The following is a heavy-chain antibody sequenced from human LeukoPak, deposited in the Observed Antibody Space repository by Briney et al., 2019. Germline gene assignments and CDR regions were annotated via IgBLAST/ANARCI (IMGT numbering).Heavy chain of an antibody. Sequence: PGGSLRLSCAASGFTFSSYAMHWVRQAPGKGLEWVAVISYDGSNKYYADSVKGRFTISRDNSKNTLYLQMNSLRAEDTAVYYCARARVVGSYENFDYWGQGTLVTVSS. J-gene: IGHJ4*02. CDR2: ISYDGSNK. CDR3: ARARVVGSYENFDY. CDR1: GFTFSSYA. D-gene: IGHD1-26*01. V-gene: IGHV3-30*04.